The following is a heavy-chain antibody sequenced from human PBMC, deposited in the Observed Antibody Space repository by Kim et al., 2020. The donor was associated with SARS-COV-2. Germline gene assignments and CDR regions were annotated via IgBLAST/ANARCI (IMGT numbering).Heavy chain of an antibody. CDR1: GYSFTSYW. CDR2: IYPGDSDT. Sequence: GESLKISCKGSGYSFTSYWIGWVRQMPGKGLEWMGIIYPGDSDTRYSPSFQGQVTISADKSISTAYLQWSSLTASDTAMYYCARLRSQYCSSTSCYRWGWFDAWGQGTLVTVSS. J-gene: IGHJ5*02. CDR3: ARLRSQYCSSTSCYRWGWFDA. V-gene: IGHV5-51*01. D-gene: IGHD2-2*02.